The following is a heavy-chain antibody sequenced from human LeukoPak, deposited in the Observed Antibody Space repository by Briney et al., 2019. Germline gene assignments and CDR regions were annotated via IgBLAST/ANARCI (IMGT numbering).Heavy chain of an antibody. J-gene: IGHJ4*02. CDR3: AREFDSSGYLDY. V-gene: IGHV3-48*03. CDR1: GFTFSSYE. D-gene: IGHD3-22*01. Sequence: GGSLRLSCAASGFTFSSYEMNRVRQAPGKGLEWVSYISSSGSTTYYADSVKGRFTISRDNAKKSLYLQMNSLRAEDTAVYYCAREFDSSGYLDYWGQGTLVTVSS. CDR2: ISSSGSTT.